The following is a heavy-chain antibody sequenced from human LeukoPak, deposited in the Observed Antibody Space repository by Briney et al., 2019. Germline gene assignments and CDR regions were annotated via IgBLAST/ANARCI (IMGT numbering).Heavy chain of an antibody. CDR3: AKDGGPSSSGSQFFNY. CDR1: GFTFSNYA. V-gene: IGHV3-23*01. J-gene: IGHJ4*02. CDR2: LSGTGGST. D-gene: IGHD1-26*01. Sequence: GGSLRLSCAASGFTFSNYAMSWVRQAPGKGLEWVSTLSGTGGSTYYADSVKGRFTISRDNSKNTLYLQVSSLRAEDTAVYYCAKDGGPSSSGSQFFNYWGQGALVTVSS.